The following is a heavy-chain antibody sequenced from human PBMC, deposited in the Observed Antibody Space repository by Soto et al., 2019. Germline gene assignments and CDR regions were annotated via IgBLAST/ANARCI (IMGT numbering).Heavy chain of an antibody. CDR2: IDGSGGIT. CDR1: GFTFGTTD. Sequence: GGSLRLSCAASGFTFGTTDMSWVRQAPGEGLEWVSTIDGSGGITYYADSVKGRFTISRDNSRNTVYLQMNSLRGDDTALYYCVKNSGWFNTWGQGALVTVS. J-gene: IGHJ5*02. V-gene: IGHV3-23*01. CDR3: VKNSGWFNT. D-gene: IGHD3-10*01.